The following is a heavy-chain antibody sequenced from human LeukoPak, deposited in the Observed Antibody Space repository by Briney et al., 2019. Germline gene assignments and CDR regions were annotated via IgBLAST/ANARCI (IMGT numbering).Heavy chain of an antibody. CDR2: INHSGST. D-gene: IGHD5-12*01. V-gene: IGHV4-34*01. Sequence: PSETLSLTCAVYGGSFSGYYWSWIRQPPGKGLEWIGEINHSGSTNYNPSLKSRVTISVDTSKNQFSLKLSSVTAADTAVYYCARVSGYDVSYWGQGTLVTVSS. J-gene: IGHJ4*02. CDR1: GGSFSGYY. CDR3: ARVSGYDVSY.